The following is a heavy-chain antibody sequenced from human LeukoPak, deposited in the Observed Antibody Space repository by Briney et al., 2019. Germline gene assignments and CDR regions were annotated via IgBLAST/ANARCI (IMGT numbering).Heavy chain of an antibody. CDR3: ARGTTLDY. V-gene: IGHV4-59*08. CDR2: IYYSGTT. CDR1: GGSISSYY. Sequence: SETLSLTCTVSGGSISSYYWSWIRQPPGKGLEWIGCIYYSGTTNYNPSLKSRVTISVDTSKNQFSLKLSSVTAADTAVYYCARGTTLDYWGQGALVTVSS. J-gene: IGHJ4*02. D-gene: IGHD1-1*01.